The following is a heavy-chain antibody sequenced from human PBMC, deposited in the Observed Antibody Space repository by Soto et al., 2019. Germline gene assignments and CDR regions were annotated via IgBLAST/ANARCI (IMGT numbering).Heavy chain of an antibody. Sequence: PGGSLRLSCAASVFTFGTTDMSWVRQAPGEGLEWVSTIDGSGGITYYADSVKGRFTISRDNSRNTVYLQMNSLRGDDTALYYCARVPRGREPILYFDPWGQGTLVTVSS. CDR3: ARVPRGREPILYFDP. CDR2: IDGSGGIT. D-gene: IGHD3-10*01. J-gene: IGHJ5*02. V-gene: IGHV3-23*01. CDR1: VFTFGTTD.